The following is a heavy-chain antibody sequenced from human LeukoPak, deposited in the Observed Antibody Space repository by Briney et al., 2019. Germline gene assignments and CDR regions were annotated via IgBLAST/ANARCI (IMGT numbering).Heavy chain of an antibody. CDR3: ARNRFYKFDY. CDR2: INTITDGGTA. D-gene: IGHD1-1*01. Sequence: GRSLRLSSVASGLSLGNTWMSWVRHAPGKGLEWVGRINTITDGGTANYGSPVKGRFTISRDESKNTLVLQMNTLKTEDTAVYYCARNRFYKFDYWGQGSLVTVSS. CDR1: GLSLGNTW. V-gene: IGHV3-15*01. J-gene: IGHJ4*02.